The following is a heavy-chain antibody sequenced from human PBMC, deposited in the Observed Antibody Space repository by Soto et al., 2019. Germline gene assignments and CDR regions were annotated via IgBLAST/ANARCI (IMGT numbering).Heavy chain of an antibody. Sequence: EVQLVESGGALVQPGGSLRLSCAASGFRFKVFGMSWVRRVPGRGREWLANINQGGSGTYYVDFGKGRFPISRDKAANLVYLEMNSLRAEDTAVYYCARDGPIQQLGQSYQFWGQGTLVTVSS. CDR3: ARDGPIQQLGQSYQF. J-gene: IGHJ1*01. CDR1: GFRFKVFG. V-gene: IGHV3-7*01. D-gene: IGHD4-4*01. CDR2: INQGGSGT.